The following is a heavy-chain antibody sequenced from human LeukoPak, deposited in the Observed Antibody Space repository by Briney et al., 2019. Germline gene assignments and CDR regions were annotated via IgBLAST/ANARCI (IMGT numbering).Heavy chain of an antibody. CDR3: ARDDSASQFDY. CDR2: IYYSGST. J-gene: IGHJ4*02. V-gene: IGHV4-59*01. Sequence: SETLSLTCTVSGGSISSYYWSWIRQPPGKGREWIGYIYYSGSTNYNPSLKSRVTISVDTSKNQFSLKLSSVTAADTAVYYCARDDSASQFDYWGQGTLVTVSS. CDR1: GGSISSYY. D-gene: IGHD3-10*01.